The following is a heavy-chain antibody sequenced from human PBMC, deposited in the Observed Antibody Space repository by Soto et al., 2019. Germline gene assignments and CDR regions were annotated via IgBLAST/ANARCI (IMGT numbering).Heavy chain of an antibody. CDR3: AKSTRQYGDRVSFDY. CDR1: RFSFSTYA. Sequence: GGSLRLSCAASRFSFSTYAMSWVRQAPGKGLEWVSAISASGGSTYYADSVKGRFTISRDNSENTLYLQMSSLGAEDTAIYYCAKSTRQYGDRVSFDYWGQGTLVTVSS. D-gene: IGHD4-17*01. J-gene: IGHJ4*02. V-gene: IGHV3-23*01. CDR2: ISASGGST.